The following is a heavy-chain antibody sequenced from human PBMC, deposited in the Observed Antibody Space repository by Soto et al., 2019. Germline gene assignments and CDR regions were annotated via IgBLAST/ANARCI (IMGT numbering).Heavy chain of an antibody. Sequence: QVQLQESGPGLVKPSGTLSLTCAVSSGSISSSNWWSWVRQPPGQGLEWIGEIYHSGSTNYNPSHKSRVTISVDKSKNQFSLKLSSVNAADTAVYYCARAEEGCSGGSCYLPYFDYWGQGTLVTVSS. CDR3: ARAEEGCSGGSCYLPYFDY. CDR1: SGSISSSNW. V-gene: IGHV4-4*02. D-gene: IGHD2-15*01. J-gene: IGHJ4*02. CDR2: IYHSGST.